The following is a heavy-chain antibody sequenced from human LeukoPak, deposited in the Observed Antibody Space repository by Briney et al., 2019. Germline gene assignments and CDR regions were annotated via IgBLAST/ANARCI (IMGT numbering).Heavy chain of an antibody. D-gene: IGHD6-13*01. V-gene: IGHV3-13*01. CDR1: GFTFSSYD. J-gene: IGHJ4*02. Sequence: GGSLRLSCAASGFTFSSYDMHWVRQATGKGLEWVSAIVTAGDTYYPGSVKGRFTISRENAKNSLYLQMNSLRAGDTAVYYCARGSLNFYSSSWYVPPDYWGQGTLVTVSS. CDR2: IVTAGDT. CDR3: ARGSLNFYSSSWYVPPDY.